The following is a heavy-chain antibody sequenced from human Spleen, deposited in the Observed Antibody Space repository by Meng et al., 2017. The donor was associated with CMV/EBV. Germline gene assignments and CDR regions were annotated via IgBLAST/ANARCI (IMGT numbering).Heavy chain of an antibody. CDR2: IYTSGST. Sequence: VQLQESGPGLVKPSETLSLTCTVSGGSISMYYWRWIRQPAGKGLEWIGRIYTSGSTNYNPSLKSRVTVSVDTSKTQFSLRLSSVTAADTAVYYCARVGAYCGGDCYLDYWGQGTLVTVSS. CDR3: ARVGAYCGGDCYLDY. CDR1: GGSISMYY. V-gene: IGHV4-4*07. D-gene: IGHD2-21*02. J-gene: IGHJ4*02.